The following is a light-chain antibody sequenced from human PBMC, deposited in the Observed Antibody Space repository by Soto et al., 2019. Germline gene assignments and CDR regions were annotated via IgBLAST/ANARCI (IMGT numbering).Light chain of an antibody. Sequence: EILLTQSPGTLSLSPGERATLACRASQSVSSTYLAWYQQKPGQAPRLLIYATSTRATDIPDRFIGSGSGTDFTLTISRLEPEDFAVYYCQQHSSSPLTFGLGTKVEIK. CDR2: ATS. V-gene: IGKV3-20*01. CDR3: QQHSSSPLT. J-gene: IGKJ1*01. CDR1: QSVSSTY.